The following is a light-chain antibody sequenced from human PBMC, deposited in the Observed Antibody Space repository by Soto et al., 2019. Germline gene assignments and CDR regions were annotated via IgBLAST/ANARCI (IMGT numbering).Light chain of an antibody. CDR3: QQYNTYSRT. V-gene: IGKV1-5*01. J-gene: IGKJ1*01. Sequence: DIQMTQSPSTLSASVGDRVTITCRASQSISSWLAWYQQIPGKPPNLLISGASSLKSGVPSRFSGSGSGTEFTLTISSLQPDDLATYYCQQYNTYSRTFGQGTKVEIK. CDR2: GAS. CDR1: QSISSW.